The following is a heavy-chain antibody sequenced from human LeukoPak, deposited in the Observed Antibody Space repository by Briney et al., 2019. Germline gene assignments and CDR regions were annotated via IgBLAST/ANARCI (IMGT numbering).Heavy chain of an antibody. D-gene: IGHD1-26*01. V-gene: IGHV3-30*02. J-gene: IGHJ4*02. Sequence: GGSLRLSCAASGFTFSSYGMHWVRQAPGKGLEWVAFIRYDGSNKYYADSVKGRFTISRDNSKNTLYLQMNSLRAEDMASYYCAKDRGSYSPGFDYWGQGTLVTVSS. CDR1: GFTFSSYG. CDR3: AKDRGSYSPGFDY. CDR2: IRYDGSNK.